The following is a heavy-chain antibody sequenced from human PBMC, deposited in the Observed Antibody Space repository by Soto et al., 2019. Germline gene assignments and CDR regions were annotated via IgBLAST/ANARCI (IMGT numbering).Heavy chain of an antibody. J-gene: IGHJ4*02. Sequence: QVQLQESGPGLVKPSETLSLTCTVSGGSISSYYWSWIRQPPGKGLEWIGYIYYSGSTNYNPSLNSRVTISVDTSKNQFSLKLSSVTAADTAVYYCARYQVGGNPYYFDYWGQGTLVTVSS. V-gene: IGHV4-59*01. CDR2: IYYSGST. D-gene: IGHD2-15*01. CDR1: GGSISSYY. CDR3: ARYQVGGNPYYFDY.